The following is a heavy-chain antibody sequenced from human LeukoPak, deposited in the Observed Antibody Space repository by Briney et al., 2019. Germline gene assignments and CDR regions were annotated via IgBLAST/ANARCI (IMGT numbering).Heavy chain of an antibody. CDR1: GGSFSGYY. CDR2: INHSGST. Sequence: SETLSLTCAVYGGSFSGYYWSWTRQPPGKGLEWIGEINHSGSTNYNPSLKSRVTISVDTSKNQFSLKLSSVTAADTAVYYCAIKIRVGYYYYMDVWGKGTTVTVSS. J-gene: IGHJ6*03. D-gene: IGHD2-15*01. V-gene: IGHV4-34*01. CDR3: AIKIRVGYYYYMDV.